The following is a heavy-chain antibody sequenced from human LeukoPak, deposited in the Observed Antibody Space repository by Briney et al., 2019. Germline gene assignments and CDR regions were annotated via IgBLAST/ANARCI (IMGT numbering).Heavy chain of an antibody. CDR3: ANSVWSYYVFDY. CDR2: ISGSGGST. Sequence: GGSLRLSCAASGFTFSSYAMSWVRQAPGKGLEWVSAISGSGGSTYYADSVKGRFTISRDNSENTLYLRMNSLRAEDTAVYYCANSVWSYYVFDYWGQGTLVTVSS. J-gene: IGHJ4*02. D-gene: IGHD1-26*01. CDR1: GFTFSSYA. V-gene: IGHV3-23*01.